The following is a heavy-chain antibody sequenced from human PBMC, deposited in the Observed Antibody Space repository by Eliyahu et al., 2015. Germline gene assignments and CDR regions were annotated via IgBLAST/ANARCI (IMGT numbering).Heavy chain of an antibody. Sequence: VQLVQSGADVKKPGASVKXXCXTSGYTFTSHFIXWVRQAPGQGLEWLGMINPSDGGRNSAQKFQGRVAMTFDTSTSTVYMELTSLTAEDTAVYYCARPQYYYASESYAFDYWGQGTLVTVSS. D-gene: IGHD3-10*01. CDR2: INPSDGGR. CDR1: GYTFTSHF. CDR3: ARPQYYYASESYAFDY. V-gene: IGHV1-46*01. J-gene: IGHJ4*02.